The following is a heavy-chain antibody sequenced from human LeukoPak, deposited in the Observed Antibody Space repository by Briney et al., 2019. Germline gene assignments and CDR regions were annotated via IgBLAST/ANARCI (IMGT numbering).Heavy chain of an antibody. D-gene: IGHD1-1*01. CDR2: IFYTGTS. CDR1: GASISTNNYY. J-gene: IGHJ5*02. V-gene: IGHV4-39*02. Sequence: PSETLSLTCTVSGASISTNNYYWGWIRQPPGQGLEYIGNIFYTGTSYYNPSLKSRLTMSVDTSKNQFSLKLGSVTAADTAVYYCAREGTSGTHLNWFDPWGQGTLVTVSS. CDR3: AREGTSGTHLNWFDP.